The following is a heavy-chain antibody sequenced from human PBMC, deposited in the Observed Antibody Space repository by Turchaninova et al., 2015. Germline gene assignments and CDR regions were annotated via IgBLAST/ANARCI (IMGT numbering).Heavy chain of an antibody. Sequence: RLSCAASGFTFSSYAMSWVRQAPGKGLEWVSAISGSGGTTKYAAPVKGRFTISCDNSKNTLYLKMNSLRPEDTAVYYFWKDPTVGATSXYFFXXWGQGTLVTXSS. CDR3: WKDPTVGATSXYFFXX. J-gene: IGHJ4*02. V-gene: IGHV3-23*01. CDR2: ISGSGGTT. CDR1: GFTFSSYA. D-gene: IGHD1-26*01.